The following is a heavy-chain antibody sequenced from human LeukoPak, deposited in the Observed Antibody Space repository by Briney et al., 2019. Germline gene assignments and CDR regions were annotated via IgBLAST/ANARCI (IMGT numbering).Heavy chain of an antibody. D-gene: IGHD1-26*01. CDR2: IYTSGST. V-gene: IGHV4-4*07. Sequence: SETLSLSCTVSGGSISGYYWSWIRQPAGKGLEWIGRIYTSGSTNYNPSLKSRVTMSVDTSKNQFSLKLSSVTAADTAVYYCARVGDQIVRATLDAFDIWGQGTMVTVSS. J-gene: IGHJ3*02. CDR3: ARVGDQIVRATLDAFDI. CDR1: GGSISGYY.